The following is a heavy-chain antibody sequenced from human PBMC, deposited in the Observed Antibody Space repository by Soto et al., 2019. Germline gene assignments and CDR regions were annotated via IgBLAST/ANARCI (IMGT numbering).Heavy chain of an antibody. CDR2: ISIGSGSI. D-gene: IGHD3-22*01. V-gene: IGHV3-48*02. CDR3: VRDDRWAFDF. Sequence: EVQLVESGGGLVQPGGSRGVSCAASGFSFSNYAMNWVRQAPGKGLEWVSYISIGSGSIFYADSVKGRFTISRDDAKTSLYMQMNTLRDEDTAVYYCVRDDRWAFDFWGQGTMVTVSS. J-gene: IGHJ3*01. CDR1: GFSFSNYA.